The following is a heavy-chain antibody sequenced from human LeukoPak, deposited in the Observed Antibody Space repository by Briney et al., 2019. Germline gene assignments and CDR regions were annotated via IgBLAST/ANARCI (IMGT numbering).Heavy chain of an antibody. CDR1: GFIFGGYW. CDR2: TNPDGSIK. J-gene: IGHJ4*02. CDR3: VSGFLQWLY. D-gene: IGHD3-3*01. V-gene: IGHV3-7*01. Sequence: GGSLILSCAASGFIFGGYWMSWVRQAPGTGLEWVANTNPDGSIKYYVDSVNGRFTISRDNAKNSLYLQMNILRAADTAVYYCVSGFLQWLYWGQGTLVTVYS.